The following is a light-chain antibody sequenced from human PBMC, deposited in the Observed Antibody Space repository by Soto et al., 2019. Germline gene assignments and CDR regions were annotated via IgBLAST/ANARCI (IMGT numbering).Light chain of an antibody. V-gene: IGKV3-20*01. CDR2: DVS. CDR3: QQYGRSPWT. CDR1: QSVTSSY. J-gene: IGKJ1*01. Sequence: ESVLTQSPGTPSLYTGEGATLSCRASQSVTSSYLAWYQHKPGQAPRLLIYDVSSRATDIPDRFSGGGSGTDFTLTVSRLEPEDSAVYYCQQYGRSPWTFGQGTKV.